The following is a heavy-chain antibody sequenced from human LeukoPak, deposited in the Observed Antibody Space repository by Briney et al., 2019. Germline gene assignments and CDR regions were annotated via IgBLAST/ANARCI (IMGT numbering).Heavy chain of an antibody. D-gene: IGHD3-10*01. V-gene: IGHV3-23*01. J-gene: IGHJ4*02. CDR3: ARHYFGSGSYDY. Sequence: GGSLRLSCAASGFTFSSYGMHWVRQAPGKGLEWVSSISISGGSTYYADSVKGRFTISRDNSRNTLYLQINSLRAEDTAVYYCARHYFGSGSYDYWGQGTLVTVSS. CDR2: ISISGGST. CDR1: GFTFSSYG.